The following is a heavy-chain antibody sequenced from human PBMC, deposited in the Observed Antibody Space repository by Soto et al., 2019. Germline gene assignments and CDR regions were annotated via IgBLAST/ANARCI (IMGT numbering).Heavy chain of an antibody. D-gene: IGHD4-17*01. Sequence: SETLSLTCTVSGGSISSSSYYWGWIRQPPGKGLEWIGSIYYSGSTYYNPSLKSRVTISVDTSKNQFSLKLSSVTAADTAVYYCARTGHGDENWFDPWGQGTLVTVS. V-gene: IGHV4-39*01. CDR3: ARTGHGDENWFDP. CDR1: GGSISSSSYY. J-gene: IGHJ5*02. CDR2: IYYSGST.